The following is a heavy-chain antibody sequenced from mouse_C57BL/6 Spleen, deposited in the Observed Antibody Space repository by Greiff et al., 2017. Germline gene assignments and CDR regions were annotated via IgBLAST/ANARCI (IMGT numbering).Heavy chain of an antibody. V-gene: IGHV1-26*01. CDR3: ARGRVMDY. Sequence: VQLQQSGPELVKPGASVKISCKASGYTFTDYYMNWVKQSPGKSLEWIGDINPNNGGTSYNQKFKGKATLTVDKSSSTAYMELHSLTSEDSAVYYCARGRVMDYWGQGASVTVAS. J-gene: IGHJ4*01. CDR2: INPNNGGT. CDR1: GYTFTDYY.